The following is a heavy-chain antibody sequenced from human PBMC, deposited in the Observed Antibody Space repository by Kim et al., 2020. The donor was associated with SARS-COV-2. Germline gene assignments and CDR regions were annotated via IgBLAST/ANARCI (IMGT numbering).Heavy chain of an antibody. V-gene: IGHV3-48*02. Sequence: GGSLRLSCAASGFTFTTYSMNWVRQAPGKGLEWVSYISSSGDTIYYAGTVKGRFTISRDNVKNSLFLQMNRLRDEDTAVYFCARAVSGHIDYWGQGTLV. CDR1: GFTFTTYS. D-gene: IGHD6-19*01. CDR3: ARAVSGHIDY. J-gene: IGHJ4*02. CDR2: ISSSGDTI.